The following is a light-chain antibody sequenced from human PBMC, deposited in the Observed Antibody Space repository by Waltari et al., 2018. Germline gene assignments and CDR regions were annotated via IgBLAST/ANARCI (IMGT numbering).Light chain of an antibody. J-gene: IGKJ3*01. CDR3: QQSFSTLFT. CDR1: QSINTY. V-gene: IGKV1-39*01. CDR2: AAS. Sequence: DIQMTQSPSSLSASVGDRVTITCRASQSINTYLNWYQQKPVKAPKLLIYAASSLQSGVPSRFSGSGSGTDFTLTISSLQPEDFATYYCQQSFSTLFTFGPGTKVDIK.